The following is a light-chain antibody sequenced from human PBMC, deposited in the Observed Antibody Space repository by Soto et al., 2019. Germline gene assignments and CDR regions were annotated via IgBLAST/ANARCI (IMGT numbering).Light chain of an antibody. CDR1: TSDIHNYDY. Sequence: QSALTQPASVSGSPGQSITISCTGSTSDIHNYDYVSWYQQLPGKAPKILIYEVTNRPSGVSNRFSGSKSGNTDSLTISELQNEHEADYYYSSYTTSTTRVVFGGGTKRTVL. V-gene: IGLV2-14*03. CDR2: EVT. J-gene: IGLJ2*01. CDR3: SSYTTSTTRVV.